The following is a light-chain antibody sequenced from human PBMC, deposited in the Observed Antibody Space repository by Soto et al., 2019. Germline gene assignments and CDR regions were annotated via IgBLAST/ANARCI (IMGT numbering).Light chain of an antibody. CDR2: DAY. Sequence: DIQMTQSPSTLSASVGDRVTITCRASQSISSWLAWYQQKPGKAHKLLIYDAYSLESGVQSRFSGSGSGTEFTLTIRSLQPDDFATYYCQKYNSYLWTFGQGTKVDIK. CDR1: QSISSW. CDR3: QKYNSYLWT. J-gene: IGKJ1*01. V-gene: IGKV1-5*01.